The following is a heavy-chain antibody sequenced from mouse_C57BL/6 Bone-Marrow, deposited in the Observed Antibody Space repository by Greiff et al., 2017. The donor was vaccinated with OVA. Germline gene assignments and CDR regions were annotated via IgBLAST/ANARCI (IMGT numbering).Heavy chain of an antibody. D-gene: IGHD1-1*01. CDR2: INSDGGST. J-gene: IGHJ4*01. CDR1: EYEFPSHD. Sequence: EVKVVESGGGLVQPGESLKLSCESNEYEFPSHDMSWVRKTPEKRLELVAAINSDGGSTYYPDTMERRFIISRDNTKKTLYLQMSSLRSEDTALYYCARHRDYYGSSYGGDYAMDYWGQGTSVTVSS. V-gene: IGHV5-2*01. CDR3: ARHRDYYGSSYGGDYAMDY.